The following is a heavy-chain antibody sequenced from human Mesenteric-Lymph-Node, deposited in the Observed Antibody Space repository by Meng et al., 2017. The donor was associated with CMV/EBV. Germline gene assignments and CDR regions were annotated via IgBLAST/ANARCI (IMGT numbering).Heavy chain of an antibody. CDR2: ISYEETNK. D-gene: IGHD3-3*01. V-gene: IGHV3-30-3*01. CDR1: GFTFSNYA. Sequence: GESLKISCAASGFTFSNYAMHWVRQAPGKGLEWVALISYEETNKYYADSVKGRFTISRGNSKNTLYLQMNSLRVEDTAVYYCARDRSGYYGYYGMDVWGQGTTVTVSS. CDR3: ARDRSGYYGYYGMDV. J-gene: IGHJ6*02.